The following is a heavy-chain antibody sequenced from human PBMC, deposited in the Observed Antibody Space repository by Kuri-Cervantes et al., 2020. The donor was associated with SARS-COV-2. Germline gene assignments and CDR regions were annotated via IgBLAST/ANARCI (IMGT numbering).Heavy chain of an antibody. D-gene: IGHD2-21*02. J-gene: IGHJ4*02. V-gene: IGHV3-23*01. CDR1: GFTFGSYV. CDR3: ARAYCGGDCEFDY. CDR2: ISVSGGST. Sequence: GSLRLSCAASGFTFGSYVMNWVRQAPGKGLEWVSTISVSGGSTYYADSVKGRFTISRDSSENTLYLQMNSLRAEDTAVYYCARAYCGGDCEFDYWGRGTLVTVSS.